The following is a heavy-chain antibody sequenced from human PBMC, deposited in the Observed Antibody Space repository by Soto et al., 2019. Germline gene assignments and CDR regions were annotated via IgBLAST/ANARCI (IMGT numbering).Heavy chain of an antibody. D-gene: IGHD6-13*01. J-gene: IGHJ4*02. Sequence: SETLSLTCAVYGGSFSGYCWSWIRQPPGKGLEWIGEINHSGSTNYNPSLKSRVTISVDTSKNQFSLKLSSVTAADTAVYYCARGPSLAAAGTGVDYWGQGTLVTVSS. CDR2: INHSGST. CDR3: ARGPSLAAAGTGVDY. V-gene: IGHV4-34*01. CDR1: GGSFSGYC.